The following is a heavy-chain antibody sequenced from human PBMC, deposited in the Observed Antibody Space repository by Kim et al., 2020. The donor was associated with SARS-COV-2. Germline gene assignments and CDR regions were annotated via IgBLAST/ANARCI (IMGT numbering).Heavy chain of an antibody. V-gene: IGHV3-23*01. Sequence: DSVKGRFTISRDNSKNTLYLQMNILRVEDTAIYYCATRASSSGYYGMDVWGQGTTVTVSS. D-gene: IGHD2-15*01. J-gene: IGHJ6*02. CDR3: ATRASSSGYYGMDV.